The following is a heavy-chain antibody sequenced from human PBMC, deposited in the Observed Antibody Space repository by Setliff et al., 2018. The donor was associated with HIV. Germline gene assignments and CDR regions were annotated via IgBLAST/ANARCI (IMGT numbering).Heavy chain of an antibody. D-gene: IGHD6-13*01. Sequence: SETLSLTCTVSGYPISSGYYWGWIRQPPGKGLEWIGSIYHSGTTYYNPSLKSRVTISVDTSKNQFSLKLSSATAADTAVYYCARGEQLVDNWFDPWGQGTLVTVSS. J-gene: IGHJ5*02. CDR2: IYHSGTT. CDR3: ARGEQLVDNWFDP. CDR1: GYPISSGYY. V-gene: IGHV4-38-2*02.